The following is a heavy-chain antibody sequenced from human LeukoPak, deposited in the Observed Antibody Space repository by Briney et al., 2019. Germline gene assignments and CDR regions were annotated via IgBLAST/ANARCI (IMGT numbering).Heavy chain of an antibody. J-gene: IGHJ3*02. CDR2: IYYSGST. D-gene: IGHD5-24*01. CDR1: GGSISSYY. CDR3: ARPVEMATIDAFDI. V-gene: IGHV4-59*08. Sequence: SEILSLTCTVSGGSISSYYWGWIRQPPGKGLEWIGYIYYSGSTNYNPSLKSRVTVSVDTSKNQFSLKLSSVTAADTAVYYCARPVEMATIDAFDIWGQGTMVTVSS.